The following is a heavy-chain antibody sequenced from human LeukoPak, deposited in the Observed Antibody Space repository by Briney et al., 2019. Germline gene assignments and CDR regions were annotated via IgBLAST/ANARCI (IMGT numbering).Heavy chain of an antibody. J-gene: IGHJ4*02. CDR2: ISSSGSTI. V-gene: IGHV3-11*04. CDR1: GFTFSNAW. D-gene: IGHD3-22*01. CDR3: ARVHYYDSSGFDY. Sequence: GGSLRLSCAASGFTFSNAWMSWVRQAPGKGLEWVSYISSSGSTIYYADSVKGRFTISRDNAKNSLYLQMSSLRAEDTAVYYCARVHYYDSSGFDYWGQGTLVTVSS.